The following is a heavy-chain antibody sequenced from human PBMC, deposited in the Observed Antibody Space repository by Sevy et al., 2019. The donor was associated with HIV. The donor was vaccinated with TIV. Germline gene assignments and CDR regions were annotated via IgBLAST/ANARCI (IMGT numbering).Heavy chain of an antibody. D-gene: IGHD1-26*01. CDR3: ARDPHEIMLSGSYYLY. CDR2: IWYDGSNT. J-gene: IGHJ4*02. V-gene: IGHV3-33*08. Sequence: GGSLRLSCTASGFTFRNYAMNWVRQAPGKGLEWVAVIWYDGSNTIYADSVKGRFTISRDNSKNILYLQMNSLRDEDTAVYYCARDPHEIMLSGSYYLYWGQGTRVTVSS. CDR1: GFTFRNYA.